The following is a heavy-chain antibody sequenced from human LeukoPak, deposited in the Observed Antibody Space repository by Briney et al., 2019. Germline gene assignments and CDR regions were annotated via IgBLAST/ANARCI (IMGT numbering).Heavy chain of an antibody. CDR3: ARDHKGDIVVVPAATPHGFDP. CDR2: INHSGST. V-gene: IGHV4-34*01. Sequence: PSETLSLTCAVYGGSFSGYYWSWIRQPPGKGLEWIGEINHSGSTNYNPSLKSRVTISVDTSKDQFSLKLSSVTAADTAVYYCARDHKGDIVVVPAATPHGFDPWGQGTLVTVSS. J-gene: IGHJ5*02. CDR1: GGSFSGYY. D-gene: IGHD2-2*02.